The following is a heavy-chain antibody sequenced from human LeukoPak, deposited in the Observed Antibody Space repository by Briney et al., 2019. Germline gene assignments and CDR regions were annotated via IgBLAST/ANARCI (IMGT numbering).Heavy chain of an antibody. D-gene: IGHD4-17*01. V-gene: IGHV3-23*01. CDR3: AKDPNGDYVGAFDF. CDR1: GLTFRNYG. Sequence: GGSMRLSWAAAGLTFRNYGMMWVRQDPGKGLEWVSAIFASGGDTRYADSVRGRFTISRDNSRNTLFLQMNSLTADDTAVYYCAKDPNGDYVGAFDFWGQGTMVTVSS. J-gene: IGHJ3*01. CDR2: IFASGGDT.